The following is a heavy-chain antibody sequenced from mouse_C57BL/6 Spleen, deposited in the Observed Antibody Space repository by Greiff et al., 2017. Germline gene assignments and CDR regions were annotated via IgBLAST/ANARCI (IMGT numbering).Heavy chain of an antibody. CDR1: GYTFTSYW. Sequence: VQLQQPGAELVMPGASVKLSCKASGYTFTSYWMHWVKQRPGQGLEWIGEIDPSDSYTNYNQKFKGKSTLTVDKSSSTAYMQLSSLTSEDSAVYYCARGLREGYYFGYWGQGTTLTVSS. CDR2: IDPSDSYT. V-gene: IGHV1-69*01. J-gene: IGHJ2*01. D-gene: IGHD2-4*01. CDR3: ARGLREGYYFGY.